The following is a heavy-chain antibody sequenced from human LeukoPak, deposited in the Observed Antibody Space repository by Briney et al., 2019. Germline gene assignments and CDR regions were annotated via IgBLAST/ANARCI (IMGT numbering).Heavy chain of an antibody. CDR1: GGSISSHY. Sequence: KTSETLSLTCTVSGGSISSHYWSWIRQPPGKGLEWIGYMYYSGSTKYNPSLESRDTISADGSKKQFSLRLSSVTAADTAVYYCARSVVVAGFVSDYYYYGMDVWGQGTTVTVSS. CDR2: MYYSGST. CDR3: ARSVVVAGFVSDYYYYGMDV. V-gene: IGHV4-59*08. D-gene: IGHD6-19*01. J-gene: IGHJ6*02.